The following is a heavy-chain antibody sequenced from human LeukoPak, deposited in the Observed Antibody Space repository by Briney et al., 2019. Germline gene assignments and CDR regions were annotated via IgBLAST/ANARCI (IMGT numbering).Heavy chain of an antibody. CDR3: ARQLIVVVHNFDY. CDR1: GGSFSGYY. D-gene: IGHD3-22*01. V-gene: IGHV4-34*01. CDR2: INHSGST. Sequence: PSETLSLTCAVYGGSFSGYYWSWIRQPPGKGLEWIGEINHSGSTYYNPSLKSRVTISVDTYKNQFSLKLSSVTAADTAVYYCARQLIVVVHNFDYWGQGTLVTVSS. J-gene: IGHJ4*02.